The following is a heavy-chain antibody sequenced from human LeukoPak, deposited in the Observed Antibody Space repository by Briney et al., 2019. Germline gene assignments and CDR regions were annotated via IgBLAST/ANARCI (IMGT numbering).Heavy chain of an antibody. CDR3: ARANTGYRDY. V-gene: IGHV3-48*03. D-gene: IGHD6-13*01. CDR1: GFIFSDYH. CDR2: ISGSGNTI. J-gene: IGHJ4*02. Sequence: GGSLRLSCATSGFIFSDYHMNWVRQAPGKGLEWVSHISGSGNTIYYADSVEGRFTISRDNAKNVLFLQMNSLRAEDTAVYYCARANTGYRDYWGQGTLVTVSS.